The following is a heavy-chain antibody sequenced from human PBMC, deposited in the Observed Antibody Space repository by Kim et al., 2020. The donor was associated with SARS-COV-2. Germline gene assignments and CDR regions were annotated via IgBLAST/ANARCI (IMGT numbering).Heavy chain of an antibody. D-gene: IGHD2-2*02. CDR3: AGGRAGVVPSPILGIGPHYDYYAMDV. J-gene: IGHJ6*02. V-gene: IGHV4-34*01. Sequence: SETLSLTCAVYGGSFSGYHWTWICQPPGKGLEWNGKINHSGSTNCIPSLKSRVTISLDTSKNQFSLKLRFVTAADTAVYYCAGGRAGVVPSPILGIGPHYDYYAMDVWGQETTLTVPS. CDR2: INHSGST. CDR1: GGSFSGYH.